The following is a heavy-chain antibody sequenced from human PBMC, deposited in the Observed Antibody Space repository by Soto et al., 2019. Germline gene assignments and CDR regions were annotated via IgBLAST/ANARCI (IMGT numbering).Heavy chain of an antibody. Sequence: SVKVSCKASGGTFSSYTISWVRQAPGQGLEWMGRIIPILGIANYAQNFQGRVTITAEKSTGTAYLELSSLRSEDTAVFYFARDQGGDIVVVPAAPIYYWGQGTLVTVSS. J-gene: IGHJ4*02. V-gene: IGHV1-69*04. CDR1: GGTFSSYT. CDR2: IIPILGIA. D-gene: IGHD2-2*01. CDR3: ARDQGGDIVVVPAAPIYY.